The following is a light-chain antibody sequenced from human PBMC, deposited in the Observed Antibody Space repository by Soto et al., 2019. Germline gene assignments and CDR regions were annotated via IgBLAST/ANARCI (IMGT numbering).Light chain of an antibody. CDR1: QGISSW. V-gene: IGKV1-12*01. J-gene: IGKJ4*01. CDR3: PHANSFPLT. Sequence: DIQMTQSPSSVSASVGDRVTITCRASQGISSWLAWYQKKPGKAPKLLISAASILQSGVPSRFSGSGSGTDFTLTISSLQPEDFATYYCPHANSFPLTFGGGTKVEIK. CDR2: AAS.